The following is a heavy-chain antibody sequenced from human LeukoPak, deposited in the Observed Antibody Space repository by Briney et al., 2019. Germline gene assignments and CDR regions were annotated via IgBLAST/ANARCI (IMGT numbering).Heavy chain of an antibody. V-gene: IGHV3-23*01. Sequence: GGSLRLSCAASGFTFSSYDMTWVRQAPGKGLEWVSTFSGSGGRTYYADSVKGRFTISRDNSKNTLYLQMNSLRAEDTAVYYCAKNGHGSGSYYPRTKSYFDYWGQGTLVTVSS. CDR2: FSGSGGRT. D-gene: IGHD3-10*01. CDR1: GFTFSSYD. CDR3: AKNGHGSGSYYPRTKSYFDY. J-gene: IGHJ4*02.